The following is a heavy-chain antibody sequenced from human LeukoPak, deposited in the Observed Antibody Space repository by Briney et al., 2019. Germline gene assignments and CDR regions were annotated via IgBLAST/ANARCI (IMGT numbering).Heavy chain of an antibody. V-gene: IGHV3-21*01. J-gene: IGHJ4*02. D-gene: IGHD6-19*01. CDR1: GFTFSSYS. Sequence: GGSLRLSCAASGFTFSSYSMNWVRQAPGKGLEWVSSISSSSSYIYYADSVKGRFTISRDNAKNSLYLQMNSLRAEDTAVYYCARLMREYSSGSPSWGYWGQGTLVTVSS. CDR3: ARLMREYSSGSPSWGY. CDR2: ISSSSSYI.